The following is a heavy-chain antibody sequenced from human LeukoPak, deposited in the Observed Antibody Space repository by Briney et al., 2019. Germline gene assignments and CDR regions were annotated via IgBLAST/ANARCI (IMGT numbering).Heavy chain of an antibody. D-gene: IGHD2-2*01. CDR1: GGTFSNYA. J-gene: IGHJ6*03. Sequence: SVKVSCKASGGTFSNYAISWVRQAPGQGLEWMGGIIPIFGTANYAQKFRGRVTITADKSTRTAYMELSSLRSEDTAVYYCASNYGCSSTSCPRYYYYYMDVWGKGTTVTISS. CDR3: ASNYGCSSTSCPRYYYYYMDV. V-gene: IGHV1-69*06. CDR2: IIPIFGTA.